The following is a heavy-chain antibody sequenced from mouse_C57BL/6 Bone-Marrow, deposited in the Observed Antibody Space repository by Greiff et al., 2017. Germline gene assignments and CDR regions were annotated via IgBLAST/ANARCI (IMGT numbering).Heavy chain of an antibody. CDR1: GYTFTSYW. CDR2: IHPNSGST. V-gene: IGHV1-64*01. CDR3: ARYRLGYAMDY. J-gene: IGHJ4*01. Sequence: VQLQQPGAELVKPGASVKLSCKASGYTFTSYWMHWVKQRPGQGLEWIGMIHPNSGSTNYNEKFKSKATLTVDKSSSTAYMQLSSLTSEDSAVDYCARYRLGYAMDYWGQGTSVTVSS. D-gene: IGHD4-1*01.